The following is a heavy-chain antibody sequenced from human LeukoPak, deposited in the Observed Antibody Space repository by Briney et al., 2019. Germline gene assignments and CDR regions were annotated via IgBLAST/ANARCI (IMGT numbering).Heavy chain of an antibody. CDR1: GGSISSYY. D-gene: IGHD3-3*01. CDR2: IYYSGNT. Sequence: SETLSLTCTVSGGSISSYYWNWIRQPPGKGLEWIAYIYYSGNTNYNPSLKSRVTISVDTSKNQFSLKLSSVAAADTAVYYCARDIRGHYDFWSGYRYWGQGTLVTVSS. J-gene: IGHJ4*02. V-gene: IGHV4-59*01. CDR3: ARDIRGHYDFWSGYRY.